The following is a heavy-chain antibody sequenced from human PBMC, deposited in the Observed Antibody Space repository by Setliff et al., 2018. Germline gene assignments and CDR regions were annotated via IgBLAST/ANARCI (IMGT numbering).Heavy chain of an antibody. D-gene: IGHD2-2*01. Sequence: SETLSLTCSVSGGSITGHYWSWIRQTPGKGLEWIGYSHYTGSPNYKNPSLASRATISVDSAKNQVSLRLSSVTAADTAVYYCARWMEYYQRDNRGEGGMDAWGKGTTVTVSS. CDR1: GGSITGHY. V-gene: IGHV4-59*11. J-gene: IGHJ6*03. CDR3: ARWMEYYQRDNRGEGGMDA. CDR2: SHYTGSP.